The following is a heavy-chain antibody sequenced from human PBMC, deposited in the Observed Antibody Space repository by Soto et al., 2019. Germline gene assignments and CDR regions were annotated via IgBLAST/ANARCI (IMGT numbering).Heavy chain of an antibody. D-gene: IGHD6-13*01. V-gene: IGHV3-21*01. CDR2: ISSSSSYI. CDR3: ARDEAAAGSY. CDR1: GFTFSSYS. Sequence: EVQLVESGGGLVKPGGSLRLSCAASGFTFSSYSMNWVRQAPGKGLEWVSSISSSSSYIYYADSVKGRFTISRDNAKNYLYLQMNSLRAEETAVYYCARDEAAAGSYWGQGTLVTVSS. J-gene: IGHJ4*02.